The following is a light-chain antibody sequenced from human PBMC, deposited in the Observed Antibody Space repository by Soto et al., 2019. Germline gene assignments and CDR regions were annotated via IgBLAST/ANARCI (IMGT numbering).Light chain of an antibody. CDR1: QDISSY. Sequence: IQVTQSPSSLSASVGDRVTITCRASQDISSYLAWYQQKPGKAPTLLIYAASTLQSGVPSRFSGSGSGTDFTLTISSLQPDDFATYYCQQFNTSPWTFGQGTKVDIK. CDR2: AAS. CDR3: QQFNTSPWT. J-gene: IGKJ1*01. V-gene: IGKV1-9*01.